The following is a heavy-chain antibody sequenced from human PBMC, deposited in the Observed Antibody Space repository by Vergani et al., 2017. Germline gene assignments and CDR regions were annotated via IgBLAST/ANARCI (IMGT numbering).Heavy chain of an antibody. CDR1: GGSISSGGYY. CDR3: ATLNHGWAFDI. Sequence: QVQLQESGPGLVKPSQTLSLTCTVSGGSISSGGYYWSWIRQHPGKGLEWIGYIYYSGSTYYSPSLKSLVTISVDTSKNQFSLKLSSVTAADTAVYYCATLNHGWAFDIWGQGTMVTVSS. J-gene: IGHJ3*02. V-gene: IGHV4-31*01. D-gene: IGHD1-14*01. CDR2: IYYSGST.